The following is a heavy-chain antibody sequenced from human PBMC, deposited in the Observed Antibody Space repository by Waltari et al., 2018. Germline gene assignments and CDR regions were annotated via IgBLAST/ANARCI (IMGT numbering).Heavy chain of an antibody. Sequence: QLQLQESGPGLVKPSETLSLTCTVSGGSLSSSSYYWGWIRQPPGKGLEWIGSIYYSGSTYYNPSLKSRVTISVDTSKNQFSLKLSSVTAADTAVYYCARETIRFLEWSFDYWGQGTLVTVSS. J-gene: IGHJ4*02. V-gene: IGHV4-39*07. CDR3: ARETIRFLEWSFDY. CDR1: GGSLSSSSYY. CDR2: IYYSGST. D-gene: IGHD3-3*01.